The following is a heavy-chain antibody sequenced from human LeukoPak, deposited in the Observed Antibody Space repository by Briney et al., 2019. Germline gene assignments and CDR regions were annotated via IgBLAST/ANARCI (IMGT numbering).Heavy chain of an antibody. CDR2: IYYSGST. V-gene: IGHV4-30-4*08. CDR1: GGSISSGDYY. CDR3: ARSYYGSGSYSPFDY. J-gene: IGHJ4*02. D-gene: IGHD3-10*01. Sequence: TLSLTCTVSGGSISSGDYYWSWIRQPPGKGLEWIGYIYYSGSTYYNPSLKSRVTISVDTSKNQFSLKLSSVTAADTAVYYCARSYYGSGSYSPFDYWGQGTLVTVSS.